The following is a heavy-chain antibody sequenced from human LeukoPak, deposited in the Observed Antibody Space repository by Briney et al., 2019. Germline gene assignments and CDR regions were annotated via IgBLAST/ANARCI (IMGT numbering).Heavy chain of an antibody. CDR2: IYYSGNT. V-gene: IGHV4-39*07. D-gene: IGHD3-10*01. J-gene: IGHJ4*02. Sequence: SETLSLTCSVSGGSIRSTTYYWGWIRQPPGKGLEWIGSIYYSGNTYYSPSLMSRVTISVDTSKNQFSLNLSSVTAADTAVYYCARAIWFGEGHDYWGQGTLVTVSS. CDR3: ARAIWFGEGHDY. CDR1: GGSIRSTTYY.